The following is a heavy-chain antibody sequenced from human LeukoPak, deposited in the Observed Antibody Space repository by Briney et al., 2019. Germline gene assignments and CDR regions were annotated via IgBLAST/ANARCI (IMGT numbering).Heavy chain of an antibody. D-gene: IGHD6-6*01. CDR2: ISSSGSTI. J-gene: IGHJ4*02. Sequence: GGSLRLSCAASGFTFSDYYMSWIRQAPGKGLGWVSYISSSGSTIYYADSVKGRFTISRDNAKNSLYLQMNSLRAEDTAVYFCARGVAARPPNPYYFDYWGQGTLVTVSS. CDR3: ARGVAARPPNPYYFDY. CDR1: GFTFSDYY. V-gene: IGHV3-11*01.